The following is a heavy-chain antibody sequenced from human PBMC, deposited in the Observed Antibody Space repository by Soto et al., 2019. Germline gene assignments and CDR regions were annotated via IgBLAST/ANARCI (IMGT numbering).Heavy chain of an antibody. Sequence: GGSLRLSCAASGFTFSNAWMNWVRQAPGKGLEWVGRIKSKTDGGTTDYAAPVKGRFTISRDDSKNTLYLQMNSLKSEDTAVYYYASPDGGWYAGDVFDIWGQGTMVTV. CDR2: IKSKTDGGTT. V-gene: IGHV3-15*07. D-gene: IGHD6-19*01. CDR3: ASPDGGWYAGDVFDI. J-gene: IGHJ3*02. CDR1: GFTFSNAW.